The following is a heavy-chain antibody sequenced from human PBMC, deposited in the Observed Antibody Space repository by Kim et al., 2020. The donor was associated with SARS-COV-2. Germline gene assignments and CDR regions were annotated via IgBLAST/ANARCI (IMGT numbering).Heavy chain of an antibody. CDR1: GGSFSNYY. D-gene: IGHD6-6*01. CDR3: ARNGNNDLSPRPHWLDP. CDR2: INHSGNT. Sequence: SETLSLTCAIYGGSFSNYYWSWIRQPPGEGLEWIGEINHSGNTNNNPSLKSRVSMSVDTSKNQFSLKLTSVTAADTAVYYCARNGNNDLSPRPHWLDPWGQGTLVTVSS. V-gene: IGHV4-34*01. J-gene: IGHJ5*02.